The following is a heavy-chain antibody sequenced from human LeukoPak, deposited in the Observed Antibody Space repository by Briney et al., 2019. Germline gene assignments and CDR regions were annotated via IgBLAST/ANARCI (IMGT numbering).Heavy chain of an antibody. V-gene: IGHV4-39*07. CDR1: GGSVSSSNYY. D-gene: IGHD5-24*01. J-gene: IGHJ3*02. Sequence: NPSETLSLTCAVSGGSVSSSNYYWGWIRQPPGRGLEWIASFSYSGSTYYNPSLKSRVTISVDTSKNQFSLKLSSVTAADTAVYYCARLKEMATTNIGENDAFDIWGQGTMVTVSS. CDR3: ARLKEMATTNIGENDAFDI. CDR2: FSYSGST.